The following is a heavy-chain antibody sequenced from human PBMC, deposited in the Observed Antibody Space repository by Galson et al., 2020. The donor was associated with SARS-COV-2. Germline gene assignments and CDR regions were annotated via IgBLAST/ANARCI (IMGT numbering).Heavy chain of an antibody. Sequence: ASVKVSCKASGYTFTSYGISWVRQAPGQGLEWMGWISAYNGNTNSAQKLQGRVTMTTDTSTSTAYMELRSLRSDDTAVYYRARAQRVLFLEWLLYRDWPEPDYWGQGTLVTVSS. CDR1: GYTFTSYG. CDR2: ISAYNGNT. V-gene: IGHV1-18*04. D-gene: IGHD3-3*01. J-gene: IGHJ4*02. CDR3: ARAQRVLFLEWLLYRDWPEPDY.